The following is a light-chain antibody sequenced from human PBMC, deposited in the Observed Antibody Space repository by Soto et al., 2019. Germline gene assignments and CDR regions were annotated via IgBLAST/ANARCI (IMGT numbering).Light chain of an antibody. CDR1: SSDVGANNF. CDR2: GVT. J-gene: IGLJ3*02. V-gene: IGLV2-14*01. CDR3: SSYANTYNCV. Sequence: QSALTQPASVSGSPGQSITISCTGTSSDVGANNFVSWYQQHPGKAPKLLIYGVTNRPSGVSNRFSGSKSGNTASLSISGLQADDDGDYYCSSYANTYNCVFGGGTKVTVL.